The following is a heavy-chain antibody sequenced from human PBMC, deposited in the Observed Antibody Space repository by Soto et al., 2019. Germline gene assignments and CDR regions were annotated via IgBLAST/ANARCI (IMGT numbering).Heavy chain of an antibody. D-gene: IGHD7-27*01. J-gene: IGHJ4*02. CDR3: AREVLTGDLDY. CDR2: IKQDGSEK. V-gene: IGHV3-7*03. Sequence: GGSLRLSCAASGFTFSSYWMSWVHQAPGKGLEWVANIKQDGSEKYYVDSVKGRFTISRDNAKNSLYLQMNSLRAEDTAVYYCAREVLTGDLDYWGQGTLVTVSS. CDR1: GFTFSSYW.